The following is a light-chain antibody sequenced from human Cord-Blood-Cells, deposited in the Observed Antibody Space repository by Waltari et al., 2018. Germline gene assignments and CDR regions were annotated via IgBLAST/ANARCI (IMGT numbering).Light chain of an antibody. J-gene: IGLJ2*01. CDR2: DVS. CDR1: SSDVGGYNY. CDR3: CSYAGSYTFVV. Sequence: QSALTQPRSVSGSPGQSVTISCTGTSSDVGGYNYVSWYQQHPGKAPKLMIYDVSKRPPGVSCRFSGSKSGNTASRTICGLQAEDAADYYCCSYAGSYTFVVFGGGTQLTVL. V-gene: IGLV2-11*01.